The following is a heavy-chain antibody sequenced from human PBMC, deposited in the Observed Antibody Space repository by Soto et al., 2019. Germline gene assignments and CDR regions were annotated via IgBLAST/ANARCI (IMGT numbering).Heavy chain of an antibody. CDR1: GFTFSDYY. D-gene: IGHD3-10*01. Sequence: QVQLVESGGGLVKPGGSLRLSCAASGFTFSDYYMSWIRQAPGKGLELISYISSSSSYTNYADSVKCRFTISRDNAKNSLYLEMSSLRAGDTAMKCCAQVVRGFSEYFDLWGRGTLVTVSS. J-gene: IGHJ2*01. V-gene: IGHV3-11*05. CDR2: ISSSSSYT. CDR3: AQVVRGFSEYFDL.